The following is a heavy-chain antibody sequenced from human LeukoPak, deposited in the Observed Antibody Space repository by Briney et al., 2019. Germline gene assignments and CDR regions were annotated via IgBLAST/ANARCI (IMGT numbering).Heavy chain of an antibody. D-gene: IGHD4-23*01. CDR3: ARLHSGPMVVTRPDHFDI. J-gene: IGHJ3*02. V-gene: IGHV4-39*01. CDR1: SRSYSSSRDF. CDR2: MWYSGST. Sequence: PSETVSLMCTVWSRSYSSSRDFWRSIRQPPGKGVEWNGCMWYSGSTYYNPSLKRRVTISVDTSKNQFSLKLSSVTAADTAVYYCARLHSGPMVVTRPDHFDIWGQGTMVTVSS.